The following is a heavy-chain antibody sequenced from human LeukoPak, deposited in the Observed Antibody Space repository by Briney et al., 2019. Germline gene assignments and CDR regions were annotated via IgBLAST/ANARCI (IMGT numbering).Heavy chain of an antibody. CDR2: ISGDGGST. CDR1: GFTFSHYA. D-gene: IGHD3-10*01. V-gene: IGHV3-43*02. J-gene: IGHJ4*02. Sequence: PGGSLRLSCAASGFTFSHYAMHWVRQAPGKGLEWVSLISGDGGSTYYADSVKGRFTISRDNSKNSLYLQMNSLRTEDTALYYCAKDMWRFGELDYDYWGQGTLVTVSS. CDR3: AKDMWRFGELDYDY.